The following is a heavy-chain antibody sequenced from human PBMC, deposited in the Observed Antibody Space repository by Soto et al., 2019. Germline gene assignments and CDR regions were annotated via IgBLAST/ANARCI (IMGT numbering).Heavy chain of an antibody. Sequence: QVQLVETGGGVVQPGTSLRLSCAASGFTFSTYAIHWVRQAPGKGLEWVAFISYDGREKYYADAVKGRFTISRDNYKNTVYLQMNSLRDEDTAVYFCARDQSNYFDYWGQGTLVTVSS. CDR3: ARDQSNYFDY. CDR2: ISYDGREK. CDR1: GFTFSTYA. V-gene: IGHV3-30*04. J-gene: IGHJ4*02.